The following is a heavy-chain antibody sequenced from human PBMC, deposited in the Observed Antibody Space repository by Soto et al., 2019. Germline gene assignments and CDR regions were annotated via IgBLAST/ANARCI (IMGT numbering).Heavy chain of an antibody. CDR3: ARGRSSSSLSNWFDP. Sequence: ASVKVTCKASGYNFTRYDINWVRQATGQGLEWMGWMNPNSGNTGYAQKFQGRVTMTRNTSISTAYTELSSLRSEDTAVYYCARGRSSSSLSNWFDPCGQVTLFTVSS. CDR1: GYNFTRYD. CDR2: MNPNSGNT. D-gene: IGHD6-13*01. J-gene: IGHJ5*02. V-gene: IGHV1-8*01.